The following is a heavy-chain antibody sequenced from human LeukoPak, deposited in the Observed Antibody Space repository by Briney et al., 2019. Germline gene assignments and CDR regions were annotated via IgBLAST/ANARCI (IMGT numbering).Heavy chain of an antibody. V-gene: IGHV1-18*01. CDR1: GYTFTSYG. CDR2: ISAYNGNT. Sequence: ASVKVSCKASGYTFTSYGISWVRQAPGQGLEWMGWISAYNGNTNYAQKLQGRVTMTTDTSTSTAYMELRSLRSDDTAVYYCAREALSWQLVPYYYGMDVWGQGTTVTVSS. CDR3: AREALSWQLVPYYYGMDV. D-gene: IGHD6-13*01. J-gene: IGHJ6*02.